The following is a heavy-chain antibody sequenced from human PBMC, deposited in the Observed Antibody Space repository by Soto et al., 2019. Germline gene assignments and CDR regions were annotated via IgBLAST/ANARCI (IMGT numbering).Heavy chain of an antibody. Sequence: PGGSLRLSCAASGFTFTSYAMSWVRQAPGKGLEWVSLISWDGGSTYYADSVKGRFTISRDNSKNSLYLQMNSLRTEDTALYYCAKGLSTMIEALVDYWGQGTLVTVSS. CDR1: GFTFTSYA. J-gene: IGHJ4*02. V-gene: IGHV3-43*01. CDR2: ISWDGGST. CDR3: AKGLSTMIEALVDY. D-gene: IGHD3-22*01.